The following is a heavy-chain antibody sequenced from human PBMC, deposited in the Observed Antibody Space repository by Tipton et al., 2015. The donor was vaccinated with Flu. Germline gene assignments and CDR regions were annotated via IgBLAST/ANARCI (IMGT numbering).Heavy chain of an antibody. CDR1: GGSITTYH. J-gene: IGHJ4*02. CDR2: ISPSGSS. V-gene: IGHV4-4*07. D-gene: IGHD1-14*01. Sequence: TLSLTCRVSGGSITTYHWSWIRQSAGKELEWIGRISPSGSSKLNSSLKSRVTMSVDASKNQFSLRLTSVTGADTAVYYCARQVRLQGRKEDYYFDYWGQGTLVTVSS. CDR3: ARQVRLQGRKEDYYFDY.